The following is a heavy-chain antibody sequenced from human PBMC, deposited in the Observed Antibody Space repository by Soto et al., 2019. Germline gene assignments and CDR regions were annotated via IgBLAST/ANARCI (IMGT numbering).Heavy chain of an antibody. CDR3: ARQYSSGWRMDV. J-gene: IGHJ6*02. CDR2: IIPIFGTA. CDR1: GGTFSSYA. V-gene: IGHV1-69*13. Sequence: GASVKVSCKASGGTFSSYAISWVRQAPGQGLEWMGGIIPIFGTANYAQKFQGRVTITADESTSTAYMELSSLRSGDTAVYYCARQYSSGWRMDVWGQGTTVTVSS. D-gene: IGHD6-19*01.